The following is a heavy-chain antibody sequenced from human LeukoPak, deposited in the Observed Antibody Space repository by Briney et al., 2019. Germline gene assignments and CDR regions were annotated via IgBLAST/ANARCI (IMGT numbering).Heavy chain of an antibody. CDR3: ARRHDTNGVSYYFDF. J-gene: IGHJ4*02. V-gene: IGHV5-51*01. D-gene: IGHD2-8*01. CDR1: GYSFITYW. Sequence: PGESLKISCKASGYSFITYWIGRVRPMPGKGLEWMGIIYPGDSDTRYSPSFQGQVTISADKSISTAYLQWSSLKASDTAMYYCARRHDTNGVSYYFDFWGQGTLVTVSS. CDR2: IYPGDSDT.